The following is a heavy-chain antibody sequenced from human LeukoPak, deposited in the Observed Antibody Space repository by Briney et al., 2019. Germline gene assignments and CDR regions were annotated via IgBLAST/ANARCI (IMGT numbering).Heavy chain of an antibody. CDR1: GYTFTGNY. CDR3: ARCYDNFDVALDI. J-gene: IGHJ3*02. Sequence: ASVKVSCKASGYTFTGNYMHWVRQAPGQGLEWMGWINPNSGGTNYAQKFQGRVTMTRDTSTRTVYMELSSLRSEDTAVYYCARCYDNFDVALDIWSQGTMVTVSS. CDR2: INPNSGGT. V-gene: IGHV1-2*02. D-gene: IGHD3-9*01.